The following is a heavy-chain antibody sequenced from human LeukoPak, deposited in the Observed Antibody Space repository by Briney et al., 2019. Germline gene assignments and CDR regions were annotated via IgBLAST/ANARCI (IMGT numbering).Heavy chain of an antibody. CDR2: IWNDGSNK. Sequence: PGGSLRLSCPASGLTISRNGMRWVRQAPGKGLEWVAVIWNDGSNKYYADSVKGRFTISRDNSKNTLFLQMNTLRVEDTAVYYCARDRYRTGGDLDYWGQGTVVTVSS. CDR3: ARDRYRTGGDLDY. D-gene: IGHD1-1*01. V-gene: IGHV3-33*01. CDR1: GLTISRNG. J-gene: IGHJ4*02.